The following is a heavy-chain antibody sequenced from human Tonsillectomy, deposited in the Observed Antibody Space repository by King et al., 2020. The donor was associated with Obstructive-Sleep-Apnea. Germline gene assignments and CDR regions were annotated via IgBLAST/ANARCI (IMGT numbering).Heavy chain of an antibody. V-gene: IGHV3-9*01. CDR2: ISWNSGSI. CDR1: GFTFDDYA. Sequence: VQLVESGGGLVQPGRSLRLSCAASGFTFDDYAMHWVRQAPGTGLEWVSGISWNSGSIGYADSVKGRFTISRDNAKNSLYLQMNSLRAEDTALYYCAKDATGYSSSWPNWFDPWGQGTLVTVSS. D-gene: IGHD6-13*01. J-gene: IGHJ5*02. CDR3: AKDATGYSSSWPNWFDP.